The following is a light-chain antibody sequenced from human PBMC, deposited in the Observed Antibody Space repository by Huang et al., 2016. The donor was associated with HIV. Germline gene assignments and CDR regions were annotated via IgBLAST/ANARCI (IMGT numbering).Light chain of an antibody. Sequence: DLQMTQSPSSLSASVGDRVTIACRASQSIGTYLNWYQQKPGKAPRLLIHVASSLQSGVPSMFSGSGSGTYFTLTISSLQPEDVATYYCQQSYSALGLTFGGGTKVEIK. CDR3: QQSYSALGLT. J-gene: IGKJ4*01. V-gene: IGKV1-39*01. CDR1: QSIGTY. CDR2: VAS.